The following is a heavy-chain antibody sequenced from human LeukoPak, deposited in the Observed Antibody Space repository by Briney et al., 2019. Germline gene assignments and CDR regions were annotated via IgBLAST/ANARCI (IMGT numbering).Heavy chain of an antibody. Sequence: SETLSLTCTVSGGSISSYYWSWIRQPPGKGLEWIGYIYYSGSTYYNPSLKSRVIISVDKSKNQFSLKLSSVTAADTAVYYCARVGAGFRVASFDYWGQGTLVTVSS. D-gene: IGHD5-12*01. J-gene: IGHJ4*02. CDR1: GGSISSYY. CDR2: IYYSGST. V-gene: IGHV4-30-4*01. CDR3: ARVGAGFRVASFDY.